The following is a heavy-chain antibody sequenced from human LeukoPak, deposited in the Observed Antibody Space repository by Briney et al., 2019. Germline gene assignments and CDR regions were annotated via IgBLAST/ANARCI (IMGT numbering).Heavy chain of an antibody. J-gene: IGHJ4*02. CDR1: GFTFDDYA. V-gene: IGHV3-9*01. Sequence: GRSLRLSCAASGFTFDDYAMHWVRQAPGRGLEWVSGISWNSGSIGYADSVKGRFTTSRDNAKNSLYLQMNSLRAEDTALYYCAKVGYYYDSSGPYYFDYWGQGTLVTVSS. CDR2: ISWNSGSI. CDR3: AKVGYYYDSSGPYYFDY. D-gene: IGHD3-22*01.